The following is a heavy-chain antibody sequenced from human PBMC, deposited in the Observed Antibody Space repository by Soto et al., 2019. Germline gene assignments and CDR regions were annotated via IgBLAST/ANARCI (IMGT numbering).Heavy chain of an antibody. CDR3: ARRRDYDFWSGYYEFDY. J-gene: IGHJ4*02. V-gene: IGHV4-39*01. CDR2: IYYSGST. D-gene: IGHD3-3*01. CDR1: GGSISSSSYY. Sequence: SETLSLTCTVSGGSISSSSYYWGWIRQPPWKGLEWIGSIYYSGSTYYNPSLKSRVTISVDTSKNQFSLKLSSVTAADTAVYYCARRRDYDFWSGYYEFDYWGQGTLVTVSS.